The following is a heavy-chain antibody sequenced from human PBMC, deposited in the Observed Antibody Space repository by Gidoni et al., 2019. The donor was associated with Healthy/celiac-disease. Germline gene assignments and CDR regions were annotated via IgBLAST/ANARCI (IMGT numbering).Heavy chain of an antibody. D-gene: IGHD3-16*01. V-gene: IGHV3-30-3*01. CDR1: GFTFSRYS. J-gene: IGHJ4*02. Sequence: QVQLVESGGGVVQPGRSLRLSCAASGFTFSRYSMHWVRQAPGKGLEWVAVISYDGSNKYYADSVKGRFTISRDKSKNTLYLQMNSLRAEDTAVYYCARDGGPFMITFGGVKGYFDYWGQGTLVTVSS. CDR2: ISYDGSNK. CDR3: ARDGGPFMITFGGVKGYFDY.